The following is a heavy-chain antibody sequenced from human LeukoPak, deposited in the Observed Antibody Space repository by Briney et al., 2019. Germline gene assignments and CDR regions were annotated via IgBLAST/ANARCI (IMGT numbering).Heavy chain of an antibody. CDR2: ISWNSGSI. CDR3: AKALQIAAATRHAFDY. V-gene: IGHV3-9*01. Sequence: PGGSLRLSCAASGFTFDDYAMHWVRQAPGKGLEWVSGISWNSGSIGYADSVKGRFTISRDNAKNSLYLQMNSLRAEDTALYYCAKALQIAAATRHAFDYWGQGTLVTVSS. J-gene: IGHJ4*02. D-gene: IGHD6-13*01. CDR1: GFTFDDYA.